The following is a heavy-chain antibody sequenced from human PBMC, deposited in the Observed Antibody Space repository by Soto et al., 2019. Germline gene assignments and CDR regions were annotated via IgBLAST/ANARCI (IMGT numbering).Heavy chain of an antibody. D-gene: IGHD2-2*01. Sequence: GGSLRLSCAASGFTFSSYAMSWVRQAPGKGLEWVSAISGSGGSTYYADSVKGRFTISRDNSKNTLYLQMNSLRAEYTAVYYCAKALFVVVPAAPRTSANWFDPWGQGTLVTVSS. CDR1: GFTFSSYA. CDR2: ISGSGGST. V-gene: IGHV3-23*01. J-gene: IGHJ5*02. CDR3: AKALFVVVPAAPRTSANWFDP.